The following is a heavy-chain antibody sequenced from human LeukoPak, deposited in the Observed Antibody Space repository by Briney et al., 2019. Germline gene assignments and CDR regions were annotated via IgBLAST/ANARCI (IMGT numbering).Heavy chain of an antibody. CDR2: IYYSGTT. J-gene: IGHJ4*02. Sequence: SETLSLTCTVSGGSISSYYCSWIRQPPGKGLEWIGYIYYSGTTNYNPSPKSRVTISVDTSRTQFSLKLSSVTAADTAVYYCARGVYIAAAQYGYWGQGTLVTVSS. D-gene: IGHD6-13*01. V-gene: IGHV4-59*01. CDR1: GGSISSYY. CDR3: ARGVYIAAAQYGY.